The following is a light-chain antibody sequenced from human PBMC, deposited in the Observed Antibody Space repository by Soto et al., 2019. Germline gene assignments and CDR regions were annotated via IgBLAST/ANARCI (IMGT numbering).Light chain of an antibody. J-gene: IGLJ1*01. CDR3: YTYAGGTPYL. CDR2: EDI. CDR1: SSDVGSYSL. V-gene: IGLV2-23*01. Sequence: QSVLTQPASVSGSPGQSITISCTGTSSDVGSYSLLSWYQHHPGKAPKLIIYEDINGPSGVSNRFSGSKSGNTASLSIPGLQAEDEADYYSYTYAGGTPYLFGTGTKVTVL.